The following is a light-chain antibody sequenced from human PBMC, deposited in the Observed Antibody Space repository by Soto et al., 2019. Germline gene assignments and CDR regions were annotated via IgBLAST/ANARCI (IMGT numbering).Light chain of an antibody. V-gene: IGKV3-20*01. Sequence: EIVLTQSPGTLSLSPGERATLSCRASQSVSSSSLAWYQQRPGQAPRLLIFTASSRASGTPDRFSGSGSGTDFTLTISRLEPEDFAVYYCQLYGSSPPYIFGPGTKLEIK. CDR2: TAS. J-gene: IGKJ2*01. CDR1: QSVSSSS. CDR3: QLYGSSPPYI.